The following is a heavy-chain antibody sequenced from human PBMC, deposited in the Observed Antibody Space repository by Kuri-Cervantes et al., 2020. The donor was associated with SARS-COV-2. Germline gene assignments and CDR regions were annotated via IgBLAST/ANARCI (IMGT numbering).Heavy chain of an antibody. CDR1: GFAFSSHA. V-gene: IGHV3-23*01. Sequence: GESLKISCAASGFAFSSHAMSWVRQTPEKGLEWVSAIRSGGASTSYVDSVMGRFSISRDDSKNTLYLQMNGLRVEDTAVYFCARDRGAFGGWFDPWGQGTLVAVSS. CDR2: IRSGGAST. CDR3: ARDRGAFGGWFDP. J-gene: IGHJ5*02. D-gene: IGHD3-16*01.